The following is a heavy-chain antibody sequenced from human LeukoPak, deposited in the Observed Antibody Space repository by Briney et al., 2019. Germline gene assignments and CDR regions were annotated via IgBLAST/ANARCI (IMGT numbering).Heavy chain of an antibody. CDR2: ITGSGGDT. D-gene: IGHD1-26*01. CDR3: ARVGGSYYDY. V-gene: IGHV3-23*01. J-gene: IGHJ4*02. CDR1: GFTFSSYA. Sequence: GGSLRLSCAASGFTFSSYAMTWVRQAPGKGLEWVSAITGSGGDTNYADSVKGRFTISRDTSKNTLYLQMNSLRAEDTAVYYCARVGGSYYDYWGQGTLVTVSS.